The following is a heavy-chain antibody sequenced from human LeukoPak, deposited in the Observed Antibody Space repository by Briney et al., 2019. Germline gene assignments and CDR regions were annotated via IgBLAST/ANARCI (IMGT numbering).Heavy chain of an antibody. Sequence: GGSLRLSCAASGFTFSSYLMNWVRQAPGKGLEWVSSISSSSSNIYYADSVKGRFTISRDNAKNSLFLQMSSLRADDTAVYYCATYSILNAREFRYWGQGTLVTVTS. CDR3: ATYSILNAREFRY. V-gene: IGHV3-21*06. D-gene: IGHD4-11*01. CDR1: GFTFSSYL. CDR2: ISSSSSNI. J-gene: IGHJ1*01.